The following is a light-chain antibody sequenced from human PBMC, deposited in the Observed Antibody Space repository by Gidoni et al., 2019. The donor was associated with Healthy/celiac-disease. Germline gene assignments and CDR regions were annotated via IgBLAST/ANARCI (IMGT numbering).Light chain of an antibody. Sequence: DIVMTQSPLSLPVTPGEPASISCRSSQSLLHSNGYNYLDWYLQKQGQSPQLLIYLGYNRASGFPDRFSGSGSCTDFTLKISRVEAEDVGVYYCMQALQTPLTFGGGTKVEIK. CDR1: QSLLHSNGYNY. CDR3: MQALQTPLT. CDR2: LGY. J-gene: IGKJ4*01. V-gene: IGKV2-28*01.